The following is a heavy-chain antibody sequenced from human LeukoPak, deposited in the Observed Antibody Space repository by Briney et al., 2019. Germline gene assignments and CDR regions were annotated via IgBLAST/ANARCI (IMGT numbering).Heavy chain of an antibody. CDR3: ARETKNYSSGH. CDR2: IKYDGSGT. D-gene: IGHD2-21*01. Sequence: PGGSLRPSCAASGFTFSSYWMHWVRQAPGKGLVWVSRIKYDGSGTNYADSVKGRFTISRDNAKNTLYLQMNSLRAEDTAVYYCARETKNYSSGHWGQGTLVTVSS. J-gene: IGHJ4*02. CDR1: GFTFSSYW. V-gene: IGHV3-74*01.